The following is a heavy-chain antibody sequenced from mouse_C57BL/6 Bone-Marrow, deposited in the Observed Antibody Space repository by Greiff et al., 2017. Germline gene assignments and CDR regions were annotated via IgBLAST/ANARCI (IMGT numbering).Heavy chain of an antibody. CDR2: IYPGGGYT. CDR3: ARSSPYAMGD. V-gene: IGHV1-63*01. J-gene: IGHJ4*01. CDR1: GYTFTNYW. D-gene: IGHD1-1*01. Sequence: QVQLKQSGAELVRPGTSVKMSCKASGYTFTNYWIGWAKQRPGHGLEWIGDIYPGGGYTNYNEKFKGQATLTADKSSSTAYMQFSSLTSEDSAIYYCARSSPYAMGDWCQGTSVTVSA.